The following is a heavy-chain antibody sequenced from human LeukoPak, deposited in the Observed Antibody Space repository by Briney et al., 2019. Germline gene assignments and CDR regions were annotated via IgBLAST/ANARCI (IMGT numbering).Heavy chain of an antibody. CDR3: ARGDYYYGSGSYYSDSWFDP. D-gene: IGHD3-10*01. CDR1: GYTFTSYG. V-gene: IGHV1-18*04. J-gene: IGHJ5*02. Sequence: ASVKVSCKASGYTFTSYGISWVRQAPGQGLEWMGWISAYNGNTNYAQKLQGRVTMTTDTSTSTAYMELRSLRSDDTAVYYCARGDYYYGSGSYYSDSWFDPWGQGTLVTVPS. CDR2: ISAYNGNT.